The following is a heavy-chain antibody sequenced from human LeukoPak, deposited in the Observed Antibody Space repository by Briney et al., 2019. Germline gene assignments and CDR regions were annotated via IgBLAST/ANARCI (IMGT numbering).Heavy chain of an antibody. CDR1: GFTFSNYA. Sequence: PGASLRLSCAVSGFTFSNYAMSWVRQAPGKGLEWVSAISGTGGSIYYADSVKGRFTISRDNSKNTLYLQMNSLRAADTAVYYCAKGQRWELPFDYWGQGTLVTVSS. J-gene: IGHJ4*02. CDR2: ISGTGGSI. D-gene: IGHD1-26*01. CDR3: AKGQRWELPFDY. V-gene: IGHV3-23*01.